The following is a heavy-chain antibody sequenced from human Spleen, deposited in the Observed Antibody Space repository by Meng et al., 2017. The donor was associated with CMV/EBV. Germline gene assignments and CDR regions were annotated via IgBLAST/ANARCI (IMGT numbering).Heavy chain of an antibody. V-gene: IGHV1-2*02. Sequence: VSCKASGYPFTSYYIHWVRQAPGQGLEWMGRVDPTSDVANSVEKFQGRVTMTRDTSINTAYLELTWLTSDDTAMYFCAIMLQQDANYWGQGTLVTVSS. D-gene: IGHD1-1*01. CDR1: GYPFTSYY. J-gene: IGHJ4*02. CDR2: VDPTSDVA. CDR3: AIMLQQDANY.